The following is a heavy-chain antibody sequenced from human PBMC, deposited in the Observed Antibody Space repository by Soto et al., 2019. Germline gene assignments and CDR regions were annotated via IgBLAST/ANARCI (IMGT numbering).Heavy chain of an antibody. Sequence: SVKVSCKASGGTFSSYAISWVRQAPGQGLEWMGGIIPIFGTANYAQKFQGRVTITADESTSTAYMELSSLRSEDTAVYYCARDLFSGTTGSTQLYDYWGQGTLVTVSS. J-gene: IGHJ4*02. V-gene: IGHV1-69*13. D-gene: IGHD1-1*01. CDR1: GGTFSSYA. CDR2: IIPIFGTA. CDR3: ARDLFSGTTGSTQLYDY.